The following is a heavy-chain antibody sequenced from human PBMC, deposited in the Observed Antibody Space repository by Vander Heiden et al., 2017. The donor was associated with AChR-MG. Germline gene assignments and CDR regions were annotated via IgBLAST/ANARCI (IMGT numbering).Heavy chain of an antibody. Sequence: QVQLVESGGGVAQPGRSLRLSCAASAFTFSGYGMHWVRQAPGKGREWVAVISYDGSNKYYADSVKGRFTISRDNSKNTLYLQMNSLRAEDTAVYYCAKEGEAVAAPYYFDYWGQGTLVTVSS. V-gene: IGHV3-30*18. CDR3: AKEGEAVAAPYYFDY. CDR2: ISYDGSNK. J-gene: IGHJ4*02. CDR1: AFTFSGYG. D-gene: IGHD6-19*01.